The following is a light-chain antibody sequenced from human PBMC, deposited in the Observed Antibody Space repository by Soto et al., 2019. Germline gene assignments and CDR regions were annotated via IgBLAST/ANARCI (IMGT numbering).Light chain of an antibody. Sequence: QSALTQPASVSGSPGQSITISCTGTSSDVGSYNLVSWYQQRPGKAPKLMIYEGSKRPSGVSNRFSGSKSGNTASLTISGLQAEDEADYYCCSYAGSSTFYVFGTGTKGTVL. J-gene: IGLJ1*01. V-gene: IGLV2-23*01. CDR3: CSYAGSSTFYV. CDR1: SSDVGSYNL. CDR2: EGS.